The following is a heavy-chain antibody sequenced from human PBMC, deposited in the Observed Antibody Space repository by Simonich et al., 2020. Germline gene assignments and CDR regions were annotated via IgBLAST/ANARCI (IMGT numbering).Heavy chain of an antibody. CDR1: GFTFSSYE. J-gene: IGHJ4*02. Sequence: EVQLVESGGGLVQPGGSLRLSCAASGFTFSSYEMNWVRQAPGKGCDRVSYISSSGRTIDYADSVKGRFTISRDNAKNSLYLQMNSLRAEDTAVYYCARHYYGDYYFDYWGQGTLVTVSS. D-gene: IGHD4-17*01. CDR3: ARHYYGDYYFDY. CDR2: ISSSGRTI. V-gene: IGHV3-48*03.